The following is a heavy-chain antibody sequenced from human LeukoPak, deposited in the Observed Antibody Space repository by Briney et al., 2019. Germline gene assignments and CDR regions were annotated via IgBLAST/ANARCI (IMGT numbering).Heavy chain of an antibody. CDR3: ANCGNYYDSSGYYYGSYFDY. V-gene: IGHV1-69*05. D-gene: IGHD3-22*01. CDR2: IIPIFGTA. CDR1: GGTFSSYA. J-gene: IGHJ4*02. Sequence: GASVKVSCRASGGTFSSYAISWVRQAPGQGLEWMGGIIPIFGTANYAQKFEGRVTITTDESTSKAYMRLGSLSSEDTAVYYCANCGNYYDSSGYYYGSYFDYWGQGTLVTVSS.